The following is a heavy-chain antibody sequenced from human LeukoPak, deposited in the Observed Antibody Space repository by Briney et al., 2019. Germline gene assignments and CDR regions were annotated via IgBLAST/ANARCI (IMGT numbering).Heavy chain of an antibody. CDR2: ISSTSTYK. V-gene: IGHV3-21*04. D-gene: IGHD1-26*01. J-gene: IGHJ3*02. CDR1: GFTFSKYV. CDR3: ARVRDVSGSYGNAFDI. Sequence: KPGGSLRLSCAASGFTFSKYVMNWVRQAPGKGLEWVSSISSTSTYKYYADSVKGRFTISRDNAKNSLYLQMNSLRAEDTALYYCARVRDVSGSYGNAFDIWGQGTMVTVSS.